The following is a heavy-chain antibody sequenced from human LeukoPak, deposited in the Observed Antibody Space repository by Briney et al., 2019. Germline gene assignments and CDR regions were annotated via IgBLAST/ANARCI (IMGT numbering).Heavy chain of an antibody. CDR2: IYYSGST. CDR1: GGSISSYY. J-gene: IGHJ5*02. CDR3: AREGAMVRGVMGYDP. Sequence: SETLSLTCTVSGGSISSYYWSWIRQPPGKGLEWIGYIYYSGSTNYNPSLKSRVTISVDTSKNQFSLKLSSVTAADTAVYYCAREGAMVRGVMGYDPWGQGTLVTVSS. V-gene: IGHV4-59*01. D-gene: IGHD3-10*01.